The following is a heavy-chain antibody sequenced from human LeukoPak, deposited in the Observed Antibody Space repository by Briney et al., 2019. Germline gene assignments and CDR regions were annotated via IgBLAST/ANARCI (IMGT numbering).Heavy chain of an antibody. CDR1: GFIFSGHG. V-gene: IGHV3-30*02. Sequence: GVSLRLSCAASGFIFSGHGMHWVRQAPGKGLEWVAFIRYDGSDKYYADSVKGRFTISRDNSENTLYLQMSSLRPEDTAVYYCAKGRHSNYLDFWGQGVLVTVSS. D-gene: IGHD4-11*01. CDR2: IRYDGSDK. CDR3: AKGRHSNYLDF. J-gene: IGHJ4*02.